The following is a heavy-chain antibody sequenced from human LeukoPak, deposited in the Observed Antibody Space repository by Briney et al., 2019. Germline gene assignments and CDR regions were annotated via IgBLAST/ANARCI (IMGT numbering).Heavy chain of an antibody. CDR1: GFTFSSYA. CDR2: ISGSGGST. CDR3: AKDNYGSGRARGSYISY. D-gene: IGHD3-10*01. V-gene: IGHV3-23*01. Sequence: GGSLRLSCAASGFTFSSYAMSWVRQAPGKGLEWVSAISGSGGSTYYADSVKGRFTISRDNSKNTLYLQMNSLRAEDTAVYYCAKDNYGSGRARGSYISYWGQGTLVTVSS. J-gene: IGHJ4*02.